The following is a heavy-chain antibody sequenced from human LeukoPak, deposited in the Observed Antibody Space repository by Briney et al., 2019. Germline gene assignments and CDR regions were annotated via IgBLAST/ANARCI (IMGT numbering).Heavy chain of an antibody. V-gene: IGHV1-3*01. J-gene: IGHJ4*02. CDR2: INAGNGNT. D-gene: IGHD6-19*01. CDR1: GYTFTSYA. Sequence: ASVKVSCKASGYTFTSYAMHWVRQAPGQRLEWMGWINAGNGNTKYSQKFQGRVTITRDTSASTAYMELSSPRSEDTAVYYCAREAQIAVQFDYWGQGTLVTVSS. CDR3: AREAQIAVQFDY.